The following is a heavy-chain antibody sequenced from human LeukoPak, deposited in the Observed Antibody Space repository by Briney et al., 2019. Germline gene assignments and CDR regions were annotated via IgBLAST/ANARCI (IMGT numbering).Heavy chain of an antibody. J-gene: IGHJ6*03. CDR1: GFTVSSNY. CDR2: IYSGGST. V-gene: IGHV3-66*01. CDR3: ARAPVAGSYYYYMDV. D-gene: IGHD6-19*01. Sequence: GGSLRLSCAASGFTVSSNYMSWVRQAPGKGLEWVSVIYSGGSTYYADSVKGRFTISRDNSKNTLYLQMNSLRAEDTAVYYCARAPVAGSYYYYMDVWGKGTTVTISS.